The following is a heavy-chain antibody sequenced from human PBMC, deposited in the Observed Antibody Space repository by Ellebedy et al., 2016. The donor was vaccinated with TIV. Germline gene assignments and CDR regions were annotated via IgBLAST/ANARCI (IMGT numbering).Heavy chain of an antibody. J-gene: IGHJ6*02. V-gene: IGHV3-73*01. CDR1: GFSFSGSA. D-gene: IGHD2-15*01. CDR3: TRVAAAAYMDV. CDR2: IRSKASSHIT. Sequence: GESLKISXAASGFSFSGSAIHWVRQAPGKGLEWVGRIRSKASSHITTYAASVEGRFTISRDDSKNTAFLQLNSLKPEDTAVYYCTRVAAAAYMDVWGLGTTVTVSS.